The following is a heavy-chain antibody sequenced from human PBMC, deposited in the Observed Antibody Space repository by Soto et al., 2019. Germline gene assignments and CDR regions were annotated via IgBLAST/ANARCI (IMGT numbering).Heavy chain of an antibody. Sequence: GGSLRLSCAASGSTFSDAWMSWVRQAPGKGLDWVGRIKSKSDGGTTEYAAPVRGRFTISRDDSKNTLYLQMNSLKTEDTAVYYCTTDLWRIAVVVGSTGYFNPCGQGTPVTVSS. CDR2: IKSKSDGGTT. CDR3: TTDLWRIAVVVGSTGYFNP. J-gene: IGHJ5*02. D-gene: IGHD2-15*01. CDR1: GSTFSDAW. V-gene: IGHV3-15*01.